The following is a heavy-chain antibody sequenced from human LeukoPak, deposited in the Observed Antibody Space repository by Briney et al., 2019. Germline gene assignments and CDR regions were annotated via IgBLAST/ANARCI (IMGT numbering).Heavy chain of an antibody. CDR1: GFTFSSYW. Sequence: GGSLRLSCAASGFTFSSYWMHWVRQSPGKGLVWVLRMNSDGSRTSYADSVKGRFTISRDNAKNTLYLQMNSLRAEDTAVYYCARVRPGGYSSSWYLAYWGQGTLVTVSS. D-gene: IGHD6-13*01. CDR3: ARVRPGGYSSSWYLAY. J-gene: IGHJ4*02. V-gene: IGHV3-74*01. CDR2: MNSDGSRT.